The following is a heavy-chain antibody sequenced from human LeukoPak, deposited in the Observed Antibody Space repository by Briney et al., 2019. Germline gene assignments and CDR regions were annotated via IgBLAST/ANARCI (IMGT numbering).Heavy chain of an antibody. J-gene: IGHJ6*03. CDR3: ARDRGSSSWYVLYYYYYMDV. V-gene: IGHV1-2*02. CDR2: INPNSGGT. CDR1: GYTFTSYG. D-gene: IGHD6-13*01. Sequence: ASVKVSCKASGYTFTSYGISWVRQAPGQGLEWMGWINPNSGGTNYAQKFQGRVTMTRDTSISTAYMELSRLRSDDTAVYYCARDRGSSSWYVLYYYYYMDVWGKGTTVTVSS.